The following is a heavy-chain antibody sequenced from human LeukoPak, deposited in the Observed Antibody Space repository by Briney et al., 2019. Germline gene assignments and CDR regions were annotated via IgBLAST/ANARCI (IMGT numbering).Heavy chain of an antibody. V-gene: IGHV3-66*01. CDR1: GFTVSSNY. J-gene: IGHJ6*02. CDR2: IYSGGST. Sequence: GGSLRLSCAASGFTVSSNYMSWVRQAPWKGLEWVSVIYSGGSTYYADSVKSRFTISRDNSKNTLYLQMSSLRAEDTAVYYCARDQLGSGLFYYGMDVWGQGTTVTVSS. D-gene: IGHD7-27*01. CDR3: ARDQLGSGLFYYGMDV.